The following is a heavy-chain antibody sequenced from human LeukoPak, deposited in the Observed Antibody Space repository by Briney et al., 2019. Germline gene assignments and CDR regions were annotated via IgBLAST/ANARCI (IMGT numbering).Heavy chain of an antibody. CDR1: GFTFSSYA. CDR2: IKQDGSEK. J-gene: IGHJ4*02. Sequence: PGGSLRLSCAASGFTFSSYAMSWVRQAPGKGLEWVANIKQDGSEKYYVDSVKGRFTISRDNAKNSLFLQMNSLRDEDTAVYYCTRGFSVANWGQGTLVTVSS. D-gene: IGHD5/OR15-5a*01. CDR3: TRGFSVAN. V-gene: IGHV3-7*04.